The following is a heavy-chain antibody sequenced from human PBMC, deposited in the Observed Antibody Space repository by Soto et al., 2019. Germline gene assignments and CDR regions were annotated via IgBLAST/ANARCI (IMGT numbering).Heavy chain of an antibody. Sequence: TSETLSLTCTVSGGSISSSSYYWGWIRQPPGKGLEWIGSIYYSGSTYYNPSLKSRVTISVDTSKNQFSLKLSSVTAADTAVYYCARPRFGELGIDYWGQGTLVTVSS. CDR1: GGSISSSSYY. CDR3: ARPRFGELGIDY. CDR2: IYYSGST. V-gene: IGHV4-39*01. J-gene: IGHJ4*02. D-gene: IGHD3-10*01.